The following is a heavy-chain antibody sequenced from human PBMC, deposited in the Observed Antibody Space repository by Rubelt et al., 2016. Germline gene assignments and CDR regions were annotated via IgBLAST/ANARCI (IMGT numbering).Heavy chain of an antibody. Sequence: EVQLVESGGGLVKPGGSLRLSCAASGFTFSSYSMNWVRQAPGKGPEWVSSISSSSSYIYYADSVKGRFTIARDNAKNSLYLQMNSLRAEDTAVYYCARGDSRSPYYYYGMDVWGQGTTVTVSS. CDR1: GFTFSSYS. D-gene: IGHD2-21*02. V-gene: IGHV3-21*01. J-gene: IGHJ6*02. CDR2: ISSSSSYI. CDR3: ARGDSRSPYYYYGMDV.